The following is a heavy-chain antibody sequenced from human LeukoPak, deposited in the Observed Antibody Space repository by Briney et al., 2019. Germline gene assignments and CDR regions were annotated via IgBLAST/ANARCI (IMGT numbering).Heavy chain of an antibody. CDR1: GFTFDDYT. CDR3: AKVSSSWSYYFDY. Sequence: GGSLRLSCAASGFTFDDYTMHWVRQAPGKGLEWVSLISWDGGSTYYADSVKGRFTISRDNSKNTLYLQMNSLRAEDTAVYYCAKVSSSWSYYFDYWGQGTLVTVSS. CDR2: ISWDGGST. V-gene: IGHV3-43*01. J-gene: IGHJ4*02. D-gene: IGHD6-13*01.